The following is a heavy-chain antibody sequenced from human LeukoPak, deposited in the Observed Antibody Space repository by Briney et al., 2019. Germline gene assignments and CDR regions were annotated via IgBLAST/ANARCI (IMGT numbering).Heavy chain of an antibody. CDR1: GYTFTGYY. J-gene: IGHJ3*02. Sequence: GASVKVSCKASGYTFTGYYMHWVRQAPGQGLEWMGWINPNSGGTNYAQKFQGWVTMTRDTSISTAYMELSRLRSDDTAVYYCARAGMEHPGIAAAGQTIDAFDIWGQGTMVTVSS. D-gene: IGHD6-13*01. CDR2: INPNSGGT. V-gene: IGHV1-2*04. CDR3: ARAGMEHPGIAAAGQTIDAFDI.